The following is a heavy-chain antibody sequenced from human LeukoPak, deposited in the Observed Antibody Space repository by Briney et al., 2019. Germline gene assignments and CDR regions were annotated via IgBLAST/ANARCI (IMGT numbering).Heavy chain of an antibody. J-gene: IGHJ6*02. CDR1: GYTFTRYD. V-gene: IGHV1-8*01. Sequence: GALVQVSCKASGYTFTRYDINWVRQATGQGLEWMGWMNPNSGYTGYAQKFQGRVTMTRNTSISTAYMELSSLRSEDTAVYYCARPNYDLLTGYYPLLDVWGQGTTVTVSS. CDR3: ARPNYDLLTGYYPLLDV. CDR2: MNPNSGYT. D-gene: IGHD3-9*01.